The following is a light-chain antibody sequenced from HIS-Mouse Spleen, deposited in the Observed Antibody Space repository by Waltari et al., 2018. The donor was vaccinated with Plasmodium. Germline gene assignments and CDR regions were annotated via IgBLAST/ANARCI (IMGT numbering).Light chain of an antibody. CDR3: QQYGSSPIT. CDR2: GAS. V-gene: IGKV3-20*01. Sequence: EIVMTQSPATLSVSPGERATLSGRASQSVSSSYLAWDQQKPGQAPRLLILGASSRATGIPDRFSGSGSGTDFTLTISRLEPEDFAVYYCQQYGSSPITFGQGTRLEIK. J-gene: IGKJ5*01. CDR1: QSVSSSY.